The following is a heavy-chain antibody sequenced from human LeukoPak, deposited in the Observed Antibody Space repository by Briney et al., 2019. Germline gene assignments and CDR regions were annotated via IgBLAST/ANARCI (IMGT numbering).Heavy chain of an antibody. D-gene: IGHD3-22*01. Sequence: SQTLSPTCTVSGGSISSGAYDWGWIRQHPKRGLEYVGYINHSGSTYYNPSLESRVTMSVDTSKNQFSLKLSSVTAADSAVYYCARAARQGFTMIVVPFFYFDLWGRGTLVTVSS. V-gene: IGHV4-31*03. J-gene: IGHJ2*01. CDR2: INHSGST. CDR1: GGSISSGAYD. CDR3: ARAARQGFTMIVVPFFYFDL.